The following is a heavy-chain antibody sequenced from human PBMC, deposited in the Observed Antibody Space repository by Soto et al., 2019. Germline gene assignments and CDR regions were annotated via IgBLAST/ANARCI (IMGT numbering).Heavy chain of an antibody. V-gene: IGHV3-23*01. CDR2: ISGSGGST. J-gene: IGHJ4*02. D-gene: IGHD6-13*01. Sequence: PGGSLRLSCAASGFTFSSYAMSWVRQAPGKGLEWVSAISGSGGSTYYADSVKGRFTISRDNSKNTPYLQMNSLRAEDTAVYYCAPRSVSVAAAGTYWGQGTLVTVSS. CDR1: GFTFSSYA. CDR3: APRSVSVAAAGTY.